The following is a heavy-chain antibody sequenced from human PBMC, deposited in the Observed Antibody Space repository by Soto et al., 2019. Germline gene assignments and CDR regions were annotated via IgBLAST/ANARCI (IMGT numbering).Heavy chain of an antibody. V-gene: IGHV3-30*04. J-gene: IGHJ4*02. Sequence: QVELVESGGGVVQPGTSLRLSCAASGFIFRNYAMHWVRQAPGKGLGWVADISYDERNIHYPDSVRGRFTISRDNSKNTVFLQMNNLRPEDTAVYYCARDSWGFDCWGQGTLVTVSS. CDR3: ARDSWGFDC. D-gene: IGHD2-15*01. CDR1: GFIFRNYA. CDR2: ISYDERNI.